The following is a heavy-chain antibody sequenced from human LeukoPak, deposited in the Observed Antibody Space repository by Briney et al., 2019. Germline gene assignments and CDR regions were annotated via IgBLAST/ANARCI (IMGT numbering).Heavy chain of an antibody. Sequence: ASXXXSCKASXYTFTSYDINWVRQATGQGLEWMGWMNPDSGNTGYAQKFQGRVTMTRNTSISTAYMELSSLRSEDTAVYYCARGHGSGSYYYYWGQGTLVTVSS. CDR3: ARGHGSGSYYYY. J-gene: IGHJ4*02. CDR1: XYTFTSYD. V-gene: IGHV1-8*01. D-gene: IGHD3-10*01. CDR2: MNPDSGNT.